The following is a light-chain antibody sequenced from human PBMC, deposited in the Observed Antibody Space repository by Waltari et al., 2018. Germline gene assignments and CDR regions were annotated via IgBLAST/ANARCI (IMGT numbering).Light chain of an antibody. Sequence: SSELTQDPAVSVALGQTVRITCQGDSLRTSYASWYQLKPGQAPVLVIYGKDKRPSGIPDRMSGYSSGATSSLTITGAQAEDEADYYCSSRNGRANQVVFAGGTKVTVL. CDR2: GKD. CDR1: SLRTSY. J-gene: IGLJ3*02. V-gene: IGLV3-19*01. CDR3: SSRNGRANQVV.